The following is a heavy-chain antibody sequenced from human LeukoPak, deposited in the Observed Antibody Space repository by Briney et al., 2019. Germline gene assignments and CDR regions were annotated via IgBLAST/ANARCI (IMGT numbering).Heavy chain of an antibody. Sequence: SETLSLTCTVSGVSISSSSYYWGWIRQPPGKGLGWIGSIYYSGSTYYNPSLKSRVTISVDTSKNQFSLKLSSVTAADTAVYYCARDQAAWTTVINDAFDIWGQGTMVTVSS. CDR3: ARDQAAWTTVINDAFDI. D-gene: IGHD4-17*01. CDR1: GVSISSSSYY. V-gene: IGHV4-39*07. J-gene: IGHJ3*02. CDR2: IYYSGST.